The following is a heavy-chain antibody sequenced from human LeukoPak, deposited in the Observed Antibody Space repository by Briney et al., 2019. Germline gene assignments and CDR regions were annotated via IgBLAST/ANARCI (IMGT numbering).Heavy chain of an antibody. J-gene: IGHJ5*02. CDR1: GGSISSYS. Sequence: SETLSLTCTVSGGSISSYSWRWVRQPPGKGLEWVGYIYTSVSTNYNPSLKSRVTISVDTSKNQFSLKLSSVTVADTAVYYCASHWSSGRLRFDPSGEGTLVTASS. V-gene: IGHV4-4*09. CDR2: IYTSVST. CDR3: ASHWSSGRLRFDP. D-gene: IGHD3-10*01.